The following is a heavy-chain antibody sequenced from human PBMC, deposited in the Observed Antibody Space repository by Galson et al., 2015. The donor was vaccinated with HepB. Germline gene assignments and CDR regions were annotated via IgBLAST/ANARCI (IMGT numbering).Heavy chain of an antibody. CDR3: TAYRLVVVPAAKDLGADY. J-gene: IGHJ4*02. D-gene: IGHD2-2*01. V-gene: IGHV3-15*01. CDR2: IRSKTDGGTT. Sequence: SLRLSCAASGFTFSNAWMSWVRQAPGKGLEWVGRIRSKTDGGTTDYAAPVKGRFTISRDDSKNTLYLQTNSLKIEDTAVYYCTAYRLVVVPAAKDLGADYWGQGTLVTVSS. CDR1: GFTFSNAW.